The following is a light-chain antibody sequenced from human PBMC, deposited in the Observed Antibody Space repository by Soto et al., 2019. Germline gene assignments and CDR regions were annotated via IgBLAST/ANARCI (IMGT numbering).Light chain of an antibody. V-gene: IGKV1-5*01. CDR2: DAS. CDR3: QQYNTYPWT. Sequence: DIQMTQSPSSVSAPVGDRVTITCRASQGISSWLAWYQQKPGKAPKLLIYDASSLESGVPSRFSGSESGTEFTLTISSLQPDDFATYYCQQYNTYPWTFGQGTKVDIK. CDR1: QGISSW. J-gene: IGKJ1*01.